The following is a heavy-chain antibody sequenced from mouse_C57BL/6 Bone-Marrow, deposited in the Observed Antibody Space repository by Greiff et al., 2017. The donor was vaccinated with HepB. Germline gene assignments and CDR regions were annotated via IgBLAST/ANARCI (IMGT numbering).Heavy chain of an antibody. J-gene: IGHJ2*01. D-gene: IGHD2-4*01. CDR1: GFTFSDYY. CDR3: ARVEKGYDYDWYFDY. V-gene: IGHV5-12*01. Sequence: EVMLVESGGGLVQPGGSLKLSCAASGFTFSDYYMYWVRQTPEQRLEWVAYISNGGGSTYYPHTVKGRFTISRDNAKNTQYLQMSRLKSEDTAMYYCARVEKGYDYDWYFDYWGQGTTLTVSS. CDR2: ISNGGGST.